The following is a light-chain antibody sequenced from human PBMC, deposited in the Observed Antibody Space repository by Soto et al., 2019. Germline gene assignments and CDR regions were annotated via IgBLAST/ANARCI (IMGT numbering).Light chain of an antibody. J-gene: IGKJ1*01. V-gene: IGKV1-5*01. CDR1: QTISTW. Sequence: DIQMTQSPSTLSASVGDRVTITWRASQTISTWLAWYQKKTGKAPELLIYDASTLESGVPSRFRGSGYGTELSITISSMQPDDFETFYCQQYSSFSRTFGQGTQVDIK. CDR2: DAS. CDR3: QQYSSFSRT.